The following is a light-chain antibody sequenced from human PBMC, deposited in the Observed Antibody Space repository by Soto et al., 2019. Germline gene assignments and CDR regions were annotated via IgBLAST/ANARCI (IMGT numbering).Light chain of an antibody. V-gene: IGLV1-40*01. CDR2: GNT. J-gene: IGLJ1*01. CDR1: SSNIGAGYD. Sequence: VLTQPPSVSGAPGQRVTISCTGTSSNIGAGYDVHWYQHLPGTAPKLLIYGNTIRPSGVPDRFSGSKSGTSASLAITGLQAEDEADYYCQSYDRSLRGYVFGTGTKVTVL. CDR3: QSYDRSLRGYV.